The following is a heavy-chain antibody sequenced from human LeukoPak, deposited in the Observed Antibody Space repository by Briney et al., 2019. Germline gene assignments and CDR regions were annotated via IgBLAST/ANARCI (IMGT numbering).Heavy chain of an antibody. CDR3: ARAAYSSSPDY. CDR1: GFTFSTYW. V-gene: IGHV3-74*01. Sequence: PGGSLRLSCSASGFTFSTYWMVWVRQAPGEGLLWVSHIDSDGSRTGYADPVKGRFTMSRDNAKNMLYLQMNSLRAEDTAVYFCARAAYSSSPDYWGQGTLVTVSS. J-gene: IGHJ4*02. CDR2: IDSDGSRT. D-gene: IGHD6-6*01.